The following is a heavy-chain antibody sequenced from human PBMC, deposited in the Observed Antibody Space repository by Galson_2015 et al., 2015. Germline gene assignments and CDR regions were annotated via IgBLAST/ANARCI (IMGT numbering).Heavy chain of an antibody. V-gene: IGHV3-7*01. CDR3: ARFLRIAAAGSFDY. D-gene: IGHD6-13*01. CDR1: GFTFSSYW. Sequence: SLRLSCAASGFTFSSYWMSWVRQAPGKGLEWVANIKQDGSEKYYVDSVKGRFTISRDNAMNSLYLQMNSLRAEDTAVYYCARFLRIAAAGSFDYWGQGTLVTVSS. CDR2: IKQDGSEK. J-gene: IGHJ4*02.